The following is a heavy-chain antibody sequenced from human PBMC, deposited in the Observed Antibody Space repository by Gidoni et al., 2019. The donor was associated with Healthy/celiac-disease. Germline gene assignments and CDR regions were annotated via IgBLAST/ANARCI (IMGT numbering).Heavy chain of an antibody. D-gene: IGHD6-19*01. J-gene: IGHJ5*02. CDR1: GFTFSSYA. CDR3: AKDHSSGWFGSWFDP. CDR2: ISGSGGST. Sequence: AASGFTFSSYAMSWVRQAPGKGLEWVSAISGSGGSTYYADSVKGRFTISRDNSKNTLYLQMNSLRAEDTAVYYCAKDHSSGWFGSWFDPWGQGTLVTVSS. V-gene: IGHV3-23*01.